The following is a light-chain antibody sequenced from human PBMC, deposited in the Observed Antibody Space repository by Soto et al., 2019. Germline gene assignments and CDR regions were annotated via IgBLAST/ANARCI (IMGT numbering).Light chain of an antibody. J-gene: IGKJ1*01. CDR1: QAISGD. CDR3: LQYNSYPRM. Sequence: DIQMTQSPSSLSASVGDRVTITCRASQAISGDLGWYQQKPGKAPQRLMSATSSLQSGVPSRFSGSGYGTEFTLKISSLQPEDIATYYCLQYNSYPRMFGQGTKVEIK. CDR2: ATS. V-gene: IGKV1-17*01.